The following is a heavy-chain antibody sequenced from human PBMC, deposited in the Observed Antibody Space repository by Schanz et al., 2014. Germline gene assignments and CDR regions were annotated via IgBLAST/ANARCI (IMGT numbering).Heavy chain of an antibody. Sequence: VQLEQSGAEVKKPGSSVKVSCKSSGGTFSRYAISWVRQAPGQGLEWMGRIIPILGIATYAQKFQGRLTITADKSTSTAYMELSSLRSEDTAMYYCARDYYDSSGYYYCDYWGQGTLVTVSS. V-gene: IGHV1-69*04. J-gene: IGHJ4*02. CDR1: GGTFSRYA. CDR2: IIPILGIA. D-gene: IGHD3-22*01. CDR3: ARDYYDSSGYYYCDY.